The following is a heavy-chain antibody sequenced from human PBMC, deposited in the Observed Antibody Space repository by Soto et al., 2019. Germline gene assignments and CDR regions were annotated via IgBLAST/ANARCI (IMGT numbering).Heavy chain of an antibody. J-gene: IGHJ4*02. CDR1: GFTFSTYA. V-gene: IGHV3-23*01. CDR3: AKVAHYCSSTSCPNDY. CDR2: ISGSGGVT. D-gene: IGHD2-2*01. Sequence: EVQLLDSGGGLVQPGGSLGLSCAASGFTFSTYAMSWVRQAPGKGLEWVSSISGSGGVTYYADSVKGRFTISRDNPKNTLYLQMNSLRAEDTAVYYCAKVAHYCSSTSCPNDYWGQGTLVTVSS.